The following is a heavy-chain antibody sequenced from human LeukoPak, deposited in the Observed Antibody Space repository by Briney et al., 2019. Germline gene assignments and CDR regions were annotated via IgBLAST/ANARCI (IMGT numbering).Heavy chain of an antibody. V-gene: IGHV3-48*03. CDR3: VKDTDVKSSGSAGGEY. Sequence: PGGSLRLSCAASGFSFSSYEMNWVRQAPGKGLEWVSYISSGGGGSTIYYADSLKGRFTISRDNSKNTLYLQMSSLRAEDTAVYYCVKDTDVKSSGSAGGEYWGQGTLVTASA. D-gene: IGHD6-19*01. CDR2: ISSGGGGSTI. CDR1: GFSFSSYE. J-gene: IGHJ4*02.